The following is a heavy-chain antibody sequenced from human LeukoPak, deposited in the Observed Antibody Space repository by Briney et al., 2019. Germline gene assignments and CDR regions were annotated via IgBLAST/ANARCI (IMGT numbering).Heavy chain of an antibody. CDR1: GFTFRNYM. Sequence: QTGGSLRLSCAASGFTFRNYMMHWVRQAPGKGLDWVAVILEDGSIQHYADSVKGRFTISRDNSRNTVFLQMNSLRGEDTAIYYCARVQGGGFRTADFWGQGTVVTVSS. V-gene: IGHV3-30*04. J-gene: IGHJ4*02. D-gene: IGHD3-10*01. CDR3: ARVQGGGFRTADF. CDR2: ILEDGSIQ.